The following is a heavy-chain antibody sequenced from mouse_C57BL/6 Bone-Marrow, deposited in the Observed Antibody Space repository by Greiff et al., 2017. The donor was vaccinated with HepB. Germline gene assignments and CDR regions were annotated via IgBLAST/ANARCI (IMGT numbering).Heavy chain of an antibody. J-gene: IGHJ2*01. Sequence: EVQLVESEGGLVQPGSSMKLSCTASGFTFSDYYMAWVRQVPEKGLEWVANINYDGSSTYYLDSLKSRFIISRDNAKNILYLQMSSLKSEDTATYYCARDRGYDGYLFDYWGQGTTLTVSS. CDR2: INYDGSST. V-gene: IGHV5-16*01. CDR1: GFTFSDYY. CDR3: ARDRGYDGYLFDY. D-gene: IGHD2-3*01.